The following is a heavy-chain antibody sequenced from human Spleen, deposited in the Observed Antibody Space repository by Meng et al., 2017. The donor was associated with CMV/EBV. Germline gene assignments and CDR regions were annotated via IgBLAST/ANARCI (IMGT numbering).Heavy chain of an antibody. CDR1: GDTFTNYF. CDR3: ARVAAFTPPYGSGTPGGMDV. D-gene: IGHD3-10*01. Sequence: ASVKVSCKASGDTFTNYFTHWVRQAPGQGLEWMGMINASGGSTRYAQKFQGRLTMTRDTSTRTVYMELSSLRSEDTAVYYCARVAAFTPPYGSGTPGGMDVWGQGTTVTVSS. V-gene: IGHV1-46*01. CDR2: INASGGST. J-gene: IGHJ6*02.